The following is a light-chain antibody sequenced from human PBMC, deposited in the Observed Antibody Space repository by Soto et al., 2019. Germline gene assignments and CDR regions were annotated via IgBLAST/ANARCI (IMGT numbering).Light chain of an antibody. V-gene: IGKV3-20*01. CDR3: QQYGGSPPIT. J-gene: IGKJ5*01. CDR2: GAS. Sequence: EIVLTQSPGSLSLSPGERATLSCRASQSFSSNYLAWYQQKPGQAPRLLMYGASSRATGIPDRFSGSGSGTDFTITISRLEPEDFAVYYCQQYGGSPPITFGQGTRLEI. CDR1: QSFSSNY.